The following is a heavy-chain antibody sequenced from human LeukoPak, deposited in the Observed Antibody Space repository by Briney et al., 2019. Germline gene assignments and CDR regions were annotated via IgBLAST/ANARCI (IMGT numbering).Heavy chain of an antibody. CDR3: ARFYSSGCRGVGVFDI. D-gene: IGHD6-19*01. CDR1: GFTFSSYE. J-gene: IGHJ3*02. Sequence: GGSLRLSCAASGFTFSSYEMNWVRQAPGKGLEWVSYISSSGSTIYYADSVKGRFTISRDNAKNSLYLQMNSLRAEDTAVYYCARFYSSGCRGVGVFDIGGKGTMVTFSS. V-gene: IGHV3-48*03. CDR2: ISSSGSTI.